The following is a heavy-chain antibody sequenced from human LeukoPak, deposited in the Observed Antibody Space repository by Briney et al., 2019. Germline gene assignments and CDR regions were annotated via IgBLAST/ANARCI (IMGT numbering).Heavy chain of an antibody. CDR2: KKKDGSEK. Sequence: GGSLRLSCAASGFTFSSYWMSWVRQAPGKGLEGVDNKKKDGSEKYYVDSVKGRFTISRDNTKNSLYLEMNSLRAEDTAVYYCARAHVTGVDAFDIWGQGTMVTVSS. CDR3: ARAHVTGVDAFDI. J-gene: IGHJ3*02. CDR1: GFTFSSYW. D-gene: IGHD2-21*02. V-gene: IGHV3-7*01.